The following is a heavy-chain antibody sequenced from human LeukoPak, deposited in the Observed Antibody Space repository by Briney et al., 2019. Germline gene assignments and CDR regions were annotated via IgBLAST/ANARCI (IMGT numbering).Heavy chain of an antibody. V-gene: IGHV4-31*03. J-gene: IGHJ6*02. D-gene: IGHD6-6*01. CDR1: GGSISSGGYY. CDR3: ARGISTSIAAQASYYYYGMDV. CDR2: IYYSGST. Sequence: SETLSLTCTVSGGSISSGGYYWSWIRQHPGKGLEWIGYIYYSGSTYYNPSLKSRVTISVDTSKNQFSLKLSSVTAADTAVYYCARGISTSIAAQASYYYYGMDVWGQGTTVTVSS.